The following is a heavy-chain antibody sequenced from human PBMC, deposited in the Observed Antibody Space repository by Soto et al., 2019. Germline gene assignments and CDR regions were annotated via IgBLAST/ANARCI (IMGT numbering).Heavy chain of an antibody. V-gene: IGHV1-18*01. CDR3: ARDNTIFGVGWFDP. Sequence: GASVKVSCKASGYTFTSYGISWVRQAPGQGLEWMGWISAYNGNTNYAQKLKGRVTMTTDTSTSTAYMELRSLRSDDTAVYYCARDNTIFGVGWFDPWGQGTLVTVSS. CDR1: GYTFTSYG. CDR2: ISAYNGNT. J-gene: IGHJ5*02. D-gene: IGHD3-3*01.